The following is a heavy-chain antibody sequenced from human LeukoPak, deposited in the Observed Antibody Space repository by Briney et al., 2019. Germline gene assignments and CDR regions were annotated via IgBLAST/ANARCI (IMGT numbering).Heavy chain of an antibody. V-gene: IGHV5-51*01. CDR2: IYPGDSDT. CDR1: GYSFTSYW. CDR3: ARHEDIVVVLAAKFPDY. Sequence: GESLEISCKGSGYSFTSYWIGWVRQMPGKGLGWMGIIYPGDSDTRYSPSFQGQVTISADKSISTAYLQWSSLKASDTAMYYCARHEDIVVVLAAKFPDYWGQGTLVTVSS. D-gene: IGHD2-2*01. J-gene: IGHJ4*02.